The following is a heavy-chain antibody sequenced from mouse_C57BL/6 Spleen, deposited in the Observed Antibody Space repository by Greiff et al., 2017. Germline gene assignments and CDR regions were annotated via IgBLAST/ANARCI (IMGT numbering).Heavy chain of an antibody. J-gene: IGHJ3*01. CDR3: TTGVKGWFAY. CDR2: IDPENGDT. CDR1: GFNIKDDY. V-gene: IGHV14-4*01. D-gene: IGHD1-3*01. Sequence: VQLQQSGAELVRPGASVKLSCTASGFNIKDDYMHWVKQRPEQGLEWIGWIDPENGDTEYASKFQGKATITADTASNTAYLQLSSLTSEDTAVYYCTTGVKGWFAYWGQGTLVTVSA.